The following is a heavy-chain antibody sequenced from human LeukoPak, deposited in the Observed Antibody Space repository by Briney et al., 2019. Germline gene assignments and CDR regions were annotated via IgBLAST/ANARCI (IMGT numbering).Heavy chain of an antibody. CDR1: GFTFSNYA. V-gene: IGHV3-23*01. D-gene: IGHD3-10*01. CDR2: ISGSGGST. J-gene: IGHJ4*02. Sequence: GGSLRLSCAASGFTFSNYAMSWVRQAPGKGLEWVSTISGSGGSTYYADSVKGRFTISRDNSKNTLYLQMNSLRAEDTAAYYCAKGSRAQGYYSDFWGQGTLVTVSS. CDR3: AKGSRAQGYYSDF.